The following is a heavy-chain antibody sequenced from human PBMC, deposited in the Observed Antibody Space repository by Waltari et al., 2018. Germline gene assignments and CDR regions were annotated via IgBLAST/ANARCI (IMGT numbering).Heavy chain of an antibody. J-gene: IGHJ4*02. CDR3: VRLAATGSPYFDS. V-gene: IGHV3-72*01. CDR1: GFTFSAHY. D-gene: IGHD6-13*01. CDR2: IRNKANSYST. Sequence: EVHLVESGGGLVQPGGSLRLSCVASGFTFSAHYMGWCRQAPGKGRGGVGHIRNKANSYSTEHAASVKGRFTISRDDSKDSLYLQMNSLEIEDTGVYYCVRLAATGSPYFDSWGQGTLVTVPS.